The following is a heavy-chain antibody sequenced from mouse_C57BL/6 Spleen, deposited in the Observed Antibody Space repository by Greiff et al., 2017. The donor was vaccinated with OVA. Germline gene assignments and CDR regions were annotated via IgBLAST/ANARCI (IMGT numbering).Heavy chain of an antibody. D-gene: IGHD2-5*01. CDR3: ARSRAYYSNYFDY. V-gene: IGHV1-26*01. CDR1: GYTFTDYY. J-gene: IGHJ2*01. CDR2: INPNNGGT. Sequence: EVQLQQSGPELVKPGASVKISCKASGYTFTDYYMNWVKQSHGKSLEWIGDINPNNGGTSYNQKFKGKATLTVDKSSSTAYMELRSLTSEDSAVYYCARSRAYYSNYFDYWGQGTTLTVSS.